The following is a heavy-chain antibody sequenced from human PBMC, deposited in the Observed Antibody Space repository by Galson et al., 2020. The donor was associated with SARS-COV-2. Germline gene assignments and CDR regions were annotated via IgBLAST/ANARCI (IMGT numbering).Heavy chain of an antibody. Sequence: SETLSLTCAVYGGSFSDSYWSWIRQPPGKGLEWLGEIHHGGSTNYNPSLKSRVSISVDTPKNQFSLKLTSVTAADTAVYYCAKSPFYYDNSGLDYWGQGTLVTVSS. J-gene: IGHJ4*02. D-gene: IGHD3-22*01. CDR1: GGSFSDSY. CDR2: IHHGGST. V-gene: IGHV4-34*01. CDR3: AKSPFYYDNSGLDY.